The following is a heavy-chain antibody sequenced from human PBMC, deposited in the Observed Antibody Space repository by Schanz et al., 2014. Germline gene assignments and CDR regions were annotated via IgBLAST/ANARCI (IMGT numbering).Heavy chain of an antibody. CDR1: GFTFSSYG. D-gene: IGHD3-22*01. CDR3: ATECPRVPRHPISYYYSIDY. CDR2: ISYDGSNK. V-gene: IGHV3-30*03. J-gene: IGHJ4*03. Sequence: QVQLVESGGGVVQPGRSLRLSCAASGFTFSSYGMHWVRQSPGKGLEWVALISYDGSNKYYADSVKGRFTISRDNAKNSAMQQMNRLRAEDTAVDYCATECPRVPRHPISYYYSIDYWGQGTKVTVSS.